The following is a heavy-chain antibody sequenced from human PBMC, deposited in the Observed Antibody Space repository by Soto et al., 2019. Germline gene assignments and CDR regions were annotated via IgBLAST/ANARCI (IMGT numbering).Heavy chain of an antibody. CDR1: GGSFSGYY. J-gene: IGHJ5*02. Sequence: PSETLSLTCAVYGGSFSGYYWSWIRQPPGKGLEWIGEINHSGSTNYNPSLKSRVTISVDTSKNQFSLKLSSVTAADTAVYYCARGHIVVVPAAKPGAWFDPWGQGTLVT. CDR3: ARGHIVVVPAAKPGAWFDP. CDR2: INHSGST. D-gene: IGHD2-2*01. V-gene: IGHV4-34*01.